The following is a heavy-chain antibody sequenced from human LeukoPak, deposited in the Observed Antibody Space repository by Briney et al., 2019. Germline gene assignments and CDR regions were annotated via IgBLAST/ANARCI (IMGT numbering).Heavy chain of an antibody. CDR3: AKDQGGTLYYYYYMDV. D-gene: IGHD3-16*01. J-gene: IGHJ6*03. CDR2: IWYDGSNK. Sequence: GGSLRLSCAASGFTFSSYGMHWVRQAPGKGLEWVAVIWYDGSNKYYADSVKGRFTISRDNPKNTLYLQMNSLRAEDTAVYYCAKDQGGTLYYYYYMDVWGKGTTVTVSS. V-gene: IGHV3-33*06. CDR1: GFTFSSYG.